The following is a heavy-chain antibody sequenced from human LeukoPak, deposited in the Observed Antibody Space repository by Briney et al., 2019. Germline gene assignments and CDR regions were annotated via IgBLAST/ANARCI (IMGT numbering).Heavy chain of an antibody. J-gene: IGHJ4*02. D-gene: IGHD1-1*01. CDR2: IYYSGST. Sequence: SETLSLTCTVSGGSISSSSYYWGWIRQPPGKGLEWIGSIYYSGSTYYNPSLKSRVTISVDTSKNQFSLKLSSVTAADTAVCYCASVQLGYWGQGTLVTVSS. CDR1: GGSISSSSYY. CDR3: ASVQLGY. V-gene: IGHV4-39*01.